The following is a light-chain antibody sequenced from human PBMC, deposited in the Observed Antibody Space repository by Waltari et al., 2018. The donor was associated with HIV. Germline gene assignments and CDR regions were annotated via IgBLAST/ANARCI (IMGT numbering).Light chain of an antibody. V-gene: IGLV2-14*01. CDR1: NRNIGFFNL. Sequence: QSALTQPASVSGSPGQSLTITCTGTNRNIGFFNLVSWYQQYPGQAPQLIIYGVTSRPPGVSNRFSGSKSGNTASLTISGLQTDDEAEYYCNSYSSDDTVVFGGGTKLTVL. CDR3: NSYSSDDTVV. J-gene: IGLJ2*01. CDR2: GVT.